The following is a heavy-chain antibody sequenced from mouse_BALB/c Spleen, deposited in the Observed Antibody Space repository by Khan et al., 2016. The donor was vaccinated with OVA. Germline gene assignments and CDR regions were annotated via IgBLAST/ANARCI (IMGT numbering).Heavy chain of an antibody. CDR3: ARDSNFDY. CDR1: GFTFSRFG. J-gene: IGHJ2*01. CDR2: ISSGSSSI. Sequence: EVKLVESGGGLVQPGGSRKLSCAASGFTFSRFGMHWVRQAPEKGLEWVAYISSGSSSIYYADTVKGRFTISRDNPKNTLFLQMTSLRSEDTAMYYCARDSNFDYWGQGTTLTGSS. V-gene: IGHV5-17*02.